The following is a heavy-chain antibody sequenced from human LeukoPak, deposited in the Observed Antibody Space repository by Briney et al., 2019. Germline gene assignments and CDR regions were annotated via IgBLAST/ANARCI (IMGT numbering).Heavy chain of an antibody. CDR1: RFTFSDYY. D-gene: IGHD2-21*02. CDR2: ISSSGSTI. Sequence: GGSLRLSCAASRFTFSDYYMSWIRQAPGKGLEWVSYISSSGSTIYYADSVKGRFTISRDNAKNSLYLQMNSLRAEDTAVYYCARGPQGGDALYYYYGMDVWGQGTTVTVSS. V-gene: IGHV3-11*01. CDR3: ARGPQGGDALYYYYGMDV. J-gene: IGHJ6*02.